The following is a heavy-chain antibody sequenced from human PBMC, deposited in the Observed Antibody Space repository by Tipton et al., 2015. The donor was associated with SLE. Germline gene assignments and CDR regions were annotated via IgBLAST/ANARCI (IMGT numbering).Heavy chain of an antibody. CDR2: IYYSGGA. V-gene: IGHV4-59*01. D-gene: IGHD1-1*01. Sequence: TLSLTCIVSGGSISSYYWSWIRLPPGKGLEWIGYIYYSGGANYNPSLNSRVTISVDTSKNQFSLKLSSVTAADTAVYYCATGRTVYYYYMDVWGKGTTVTVSS. J-gene: IGHJ6*03. CDR1: GGSISSYY. CDR3: ATGRTVYYYYMDV.